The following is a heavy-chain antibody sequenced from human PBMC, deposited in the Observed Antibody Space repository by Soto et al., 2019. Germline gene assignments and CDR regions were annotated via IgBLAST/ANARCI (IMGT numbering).Heavy chain of an antibody. CDR2: IWYDGSNK. J-gene: IGHJ3*02. CDR3: ARDQYSSGWDHSDAFDI. Sequence: PGGSLRLSCTASGFKFSDYAITWVRQAPGEGLEWVAVIWYDGSNKYYADSVKGRFTISRDNSKNTLYLQMNSLRAEDTAVYYCARDQYSSGWDHSDAFDIWGQGTRVTVAS. CDR1: GFKFSDYA. V-gene: IGHV3-33*08. D-gene: IGHD6-19*01.